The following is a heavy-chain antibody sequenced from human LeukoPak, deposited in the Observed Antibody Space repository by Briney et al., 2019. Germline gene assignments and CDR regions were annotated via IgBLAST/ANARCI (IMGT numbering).Heavy chain of an antibody. CDR1: GITLSNYG. D-gene: IGHD3-22*01. CDR3: AKRGVVIRVILVGFHKEAYYFDS. Sequence: PGGSLRLSCAVSGITLSNYGMSWVRQAPGKGLEWVAGISDSGGRTNYADSVNGRFTISRDNPKNKLYLKMNSLRAEDTAVYFCAKRGVVIRVILVGFHKEAYYFDSWGQGALVTVSS. J-gene: IGHJ4*02. V-gene: IGHV3-23*01. CDR2: ISDSGGRT.